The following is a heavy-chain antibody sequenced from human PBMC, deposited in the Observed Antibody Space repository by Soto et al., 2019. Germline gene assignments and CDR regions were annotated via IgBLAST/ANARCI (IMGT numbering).Heavy chain of an antibody. V-gene: IGHV1-18*01. J-gene: IGHJ6*02. Sequence: ASVKVSCKTSGYPFTSYGIGWVRQAPGQGLEWMAWISPYNGNTYYAQKFQGRVTLTTDTYTNTVYMELRSLRSDDTAVYYCAGDQSFDRNYYYGMDVWGQGTTVTVSS. CDR1: GYPFTSYG. CDR2: ISPYNGNT. CDR3: AGDQSFDRNYYYGMDV.